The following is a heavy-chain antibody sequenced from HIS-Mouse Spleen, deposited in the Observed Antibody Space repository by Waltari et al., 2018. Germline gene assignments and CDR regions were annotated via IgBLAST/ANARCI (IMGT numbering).Heavy chain of an antibody. D-gene: IGHD5-12*01. CDR2: INHSGST. CDR3: ARGLGDGYNFWFDP. J-gene: IGHJ5*02. V-gene: IGHV4-34*01. CDR1: GGSFSGYY. Sequence: QVQLQQWGAGLLKPSETLSLTCAVYGGSFSGYYWSWIRQPPGKGLEWIGEINHSGSTNYNPSLKSRVTISVDTSKNQFSLKLSSVTAADTAVYYCARGLGDGYNFWFDPWGQGTLVTVSS.